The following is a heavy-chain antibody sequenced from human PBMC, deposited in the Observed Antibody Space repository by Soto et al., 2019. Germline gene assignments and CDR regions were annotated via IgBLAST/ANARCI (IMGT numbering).Heavy chain of an antibody. CDR2: IIPIFGTA. CDR1: GGTFSSYA. J-gene: IGHJ6*02. CDR3: SRVKGKGLRPYYYGMDV. V-gene: IGHV1-69*13. D-gene: IGHD2-15*01. Sequence: GASVKVSCKASGGTFSSYAISWVRQAPGQGLEWMGGIIPIFGTANYAQKFQGRVTITADESTSTAHMELSSLRSEDTAVYYCSRVKGKGLRPYYYGMDVWGQGTTVTVSS.